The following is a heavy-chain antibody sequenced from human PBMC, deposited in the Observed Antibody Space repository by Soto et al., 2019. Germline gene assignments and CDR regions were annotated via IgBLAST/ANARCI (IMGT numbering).Heavy chain of an antibody. CDR3: ARSTDSSGWRFDS. CDR1: GASISVYS. J-gene: IGHJ4*02. D-gene: IGHD6-19*01. CDR2: IYYSGST. V-gene: IGHV4-59*01. Sequence: SETLSLTCTVSGASISVYSWSWIRQPPGKGLEWIGYIYYSGSTNYNPSLKSRVAISVDTSKNQFSLNLSSVTAADTAVYYCARSTDSSGWRFDSWGQGTQVTVSS.